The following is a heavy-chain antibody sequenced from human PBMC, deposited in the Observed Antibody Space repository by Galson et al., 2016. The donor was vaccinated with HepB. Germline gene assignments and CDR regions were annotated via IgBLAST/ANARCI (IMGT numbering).Heavy chain of an antibody. D-gene: IGHD3-9*01. CDR3: ARDPTRSQYGSLTGDPPR. CDR1: GVTFRSYS. J-gene: IGHJ4*02. Sequence: SLRLSCAASGVTFRSYSMNWVRQTPGRGLESISYISSSSSTIFYADSVKGRFTISRDISKTTLYLQMNSLRAEDTAVYYCARDPTRSQYGSLTGDPPRWGQGTLVTVSS. CDR2: ISSSSSTI. V-gene: IGHV3-48*01.